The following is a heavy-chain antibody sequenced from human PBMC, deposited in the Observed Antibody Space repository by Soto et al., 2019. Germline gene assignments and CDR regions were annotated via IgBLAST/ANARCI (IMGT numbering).Heavy chain of an antibody. Sequence: QVQLVESGGGVVQPGRSLRLSCAASGFTFSDNGMHWVRQAPGKGLEWVAIISYDGSNQYYADSVKGRFTISRDNSKNTLYLQMNSLRPEDTAVYYCAKALGELSPESYDHWGQGVLVTVSP. D-gene: IGHD3-16*02. J-gene: IGHJ4*02. V-gene: IGHV3-30*18. CDR1: GFTFSDNG. CDR3: AKALGELSPESYDH. CDR2: ISYDGSNQ.